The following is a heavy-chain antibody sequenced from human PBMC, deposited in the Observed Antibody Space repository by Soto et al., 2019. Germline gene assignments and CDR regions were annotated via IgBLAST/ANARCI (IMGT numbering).Heavy chain of an antibody. CDR3: TSHAVLGGGNFDY. V-gene: IGHV3-73*01. D-gene: IGHD3-16*01. CDR1: GFTFSGSA. J-gene: IGHJ4*02. CDR2: IRSKANSYAT. Sequence: EVQLVESGGGLVQPGGSLKLSCAASGFTFSGSAMHWVRQASGKGLEWVGRIRSKANSYATAYAASVKGRFTISRDDSKNTAYLQMNSLKTEDTAVYYCTSHAVLGGGNFDYWGQGTLVTVSS.